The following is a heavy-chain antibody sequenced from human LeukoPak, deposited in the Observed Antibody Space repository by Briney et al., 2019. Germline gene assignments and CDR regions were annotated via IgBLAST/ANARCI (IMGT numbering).Heavy chain of an antibody. CDR1: GFTFSSYS. CDR2: ISSSSSTI. Sequence: GGSLRLSCAAPGFTFSSYSMNWVRQAPGKGLEGVSYISSSSSTIQYADSVKGRFTISRDNAKDSLYLQMNSLRAEDTAVYFCARSVFQGAFDIWGQGTLVTVSS. CDR3: ARSVFQGAFDI. D-gene: IGHD5/OR15-5a*01. V-gene: IGHV3-48*01. J-gene: IGHJ3*02.